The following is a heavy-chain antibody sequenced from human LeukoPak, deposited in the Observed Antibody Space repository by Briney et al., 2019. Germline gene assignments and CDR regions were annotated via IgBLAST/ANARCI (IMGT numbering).Heavy chain of an antibody. CDR3: ARDVATVTTIGGGMDV. D-gene: IGHD4-17*01. V-gene: IGHV1-2*02. Sequence: ASVKVSCKASGYTFTGYYMHWVRQAPGQGLEWMGWINPNSGGTNYARKFQGRVTMTRDTSISTAYMELSRLRSDDTAVYYCARDVATVTTIGGGMDVWGQGTTVTVSS. J-gene: IGHJ6*02. CDR1: GYTFTGYY. CDR2: INPNSGGT.